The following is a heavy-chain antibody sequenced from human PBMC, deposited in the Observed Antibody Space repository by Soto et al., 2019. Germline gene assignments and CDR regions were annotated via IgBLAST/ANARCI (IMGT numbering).Heavy chain of an antibody. Sequence: EVQLLESGGGLVQPGGSLRLSCAASGFSFTDYGMSWVRQGPGKGLEWVSTITGSGGTTYYADPVKGRVPIARDNSKDTHYLEMNSLRADDTAVYYCAKGHHRVVTIFGVDYWGQGTLVIVSS. J-gene: IGHJ4*02. CDR1: GFSFTDYG. CDR3: AKGHHRVVTIFGVDY. D-gene: IGHD3-3*01. CDR2: ITGSGGTT. V-gene: IGHV3-23*01.